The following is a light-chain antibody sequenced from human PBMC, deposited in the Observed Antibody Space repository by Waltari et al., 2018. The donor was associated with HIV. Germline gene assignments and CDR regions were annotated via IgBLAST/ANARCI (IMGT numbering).Light chain of an antibody. J-gene: IGLJ1*01. CDR3: QVWDSSSDAYV. CDR1: NAGSKS. CDR2: YDS. V-gene: IGLV3-21*04. Sequence: SYVLAQPPSVSVGPGKTARINCGGNNAGSKSGHRYQQKPGQAPVVVIYYDSDRPSGIPERFSGSNSGNTATLTISRVEAGDEADYYCQVWDSSSDAYVFGTGTKVTVL.